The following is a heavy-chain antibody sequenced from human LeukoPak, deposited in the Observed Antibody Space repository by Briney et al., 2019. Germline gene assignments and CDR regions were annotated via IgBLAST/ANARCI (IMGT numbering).Heavy chain of an antibody. V-gene: IGHV1-46*01. Sequence: ASVKVSCKASGYTFTSYYMHWVRQAPGQGLEGMGLINPSGGSTSYAQKFQGRVTMTRDTSTSTVYMELSSLRSEDTAVYYCARDVHCSGGSCYYYGMDVWGKGTTVTVSS. D-gene: IGHD2-15*01. J-gene: IGHJ6*04. CDR1: GYTFTSYY. CDR2: INPSGGST. CDR3: ARDVHCSGGSCYYYGMDV.